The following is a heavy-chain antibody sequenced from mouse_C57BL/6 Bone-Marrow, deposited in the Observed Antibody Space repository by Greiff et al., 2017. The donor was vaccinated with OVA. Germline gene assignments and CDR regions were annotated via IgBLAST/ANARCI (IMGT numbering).Heavy chain of an antibody. CDR2: IYPGDGDT. V-gene: IGHV1-82*01. CDR1: GYAFSSSW. D-gene: IGHD2-3*01. CDR3: ARHEDGYYASYFDY. J-gene: IGHJ2*01. Sequence: QVQLKESGPELVKPGASVKISCKASGYAFSSSWMNWVKQRPGKGLEWIGRIYPGDGDTNYTGKFKGKAKLTADKASSTAYMQLSSLTSEDSAVYFCARHEDGYYASYFDYWGQGTTLTVSS.